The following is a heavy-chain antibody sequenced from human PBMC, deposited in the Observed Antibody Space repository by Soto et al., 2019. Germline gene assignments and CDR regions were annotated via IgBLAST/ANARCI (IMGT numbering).Heavy chain of an antibody. D-gene: IGHD2-15*01. CDR2: IYYSGST. CDR1: GGSISSSSYY. V-gene: IGHV4-39*07. Sequence: SETLSLTCTVSGGSISSSSYYWGWIRQPPGKGLEWIGSIYYSGSTYYNPSLKSRVTISVDTSKNQFSLKLSSVTAADTAVYYCAREVASGGSCYSDYWGQGTLVTVSS. CDR3: AREVASGGSCYSDY. J-gene: IGHJ4*02.